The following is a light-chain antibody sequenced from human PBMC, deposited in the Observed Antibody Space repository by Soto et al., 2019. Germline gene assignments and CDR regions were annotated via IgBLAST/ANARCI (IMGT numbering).Light chain of an antibody. V-gene: IGKV1-17*03. Sequence: DIQMTQSPSAMSASVGDRVTITCRASQDISNDLAWFQQKPGKVPKRLIFAASTLQGGVPSRFSGSGSATEFTLIISSLQPEDFATYYCLQHNHYVFTFGGGTKVDIK. CDR3: LQHNHYVFT. CDR2: AAS. CDR1: QDISND. J-gene: IGKJ4*01.